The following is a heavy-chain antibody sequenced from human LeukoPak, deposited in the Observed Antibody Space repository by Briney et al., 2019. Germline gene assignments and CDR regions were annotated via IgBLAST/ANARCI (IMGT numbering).Heavy chain of an antibody. CDR1: GFTFSSYA. CDR2: ISGSGGTT. CDR3: AIVLAARQGTIDP. Sequence: QTGGSLRLSCAASGFTFSSYAMSWDRQAPGKGLEWVSAISGSGGTTYYADSVKGRFTISRDNSKSTLYVQMNSLRAEDTAVYYCAIVLAARQGTIDPWGQGTLVTISS. J-gene: IGHJ5*02. V-gene: IGHV3-23*01. D-gene: IGHD6-6*01.